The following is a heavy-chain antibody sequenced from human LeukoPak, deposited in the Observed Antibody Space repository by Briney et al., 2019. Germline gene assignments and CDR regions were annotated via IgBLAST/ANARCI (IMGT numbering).Heavy chain of an antibody. CDR2: INTDGSST. CDR1: GFTFSSYR. CDR3: ARGMVVTADIDNY. V-gene: IGHV3-74*01. Sequence: GGSLRLSCAASGFTFSSYRMHWVRQAPGKGLVWVSRINTDGSSTSYADSVKGRFTISRDNAKNTLYLQMNSLRAEDTAVYYCARGMVVTADIDNYWGQGTLVTVSS. D-gene: IGHD2-21*02. J-gene: IGHJ4*02.